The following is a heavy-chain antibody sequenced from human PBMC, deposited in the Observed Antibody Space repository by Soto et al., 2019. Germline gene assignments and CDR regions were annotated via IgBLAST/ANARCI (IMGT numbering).Heavy chain of an antibody. CDR1: GCTFSSYT. J-gene: IGHJ6*02. CDR3: ARFRGSYGMDV. Sequence: GASVKVSCKASGCTFSSYTISCVRQAPGQGLEWMGRIIPILGIANYAQKFQGRVTITADKSTSTAYMELSSLRSEDTAVYYCARFRGSYGMDVWGQGTTVTVSS. D-gene: IGHD3-10*01. V-gene: IGHV1-69*02. CDR2: IIPILGIA.